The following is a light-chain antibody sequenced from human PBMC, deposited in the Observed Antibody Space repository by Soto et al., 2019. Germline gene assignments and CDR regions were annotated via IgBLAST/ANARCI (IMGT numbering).Light chain of an antibody. J-gene: IGLJ1*01. CDR2: ECI. Sequence: QSALTQPASVSGSPGQSITISCTGTSSDVGSYNLFSWYQQHPDKAPKLIIYECIKRPSGVSNRFSGSKSGNTASLTISGLQAEDEADYHFSSYAGSSTYVFGTGTKVTVL. CDR1: SSDVGSYNL. CDR3: SSYAGSSTYV. V-gene: IGLV2-23*01.